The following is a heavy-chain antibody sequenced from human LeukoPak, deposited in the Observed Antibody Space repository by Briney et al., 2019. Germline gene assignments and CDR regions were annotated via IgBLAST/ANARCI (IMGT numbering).Heavy chain of an antibody. CDR3: ARHRDFDSTGYYYPLFDY. CDR1: GYTFTGYY. V-gene: IGHV1-2*02. J-gene: IGHJ4*02. D-gene: IGHD3-22*01. CDR2: INANHGGT. Sequence: ASVKVSCKASGYTFTGYYLHWVRQAPGQGLEWMGWINANHGGTNYTQQFQGRVTMTRDTSISTAYMELSRLRSDDAAVYYCARHRDFDSTGYYYPLFDYWGQGTLVTVSS.